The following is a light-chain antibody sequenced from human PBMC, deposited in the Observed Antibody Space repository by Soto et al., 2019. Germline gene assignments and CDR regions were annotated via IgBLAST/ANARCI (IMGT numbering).Light chain of an antibody. CDR3: SSYTLRNTLVL. CDR2: EVS. Sequence: QSALTQPASVSGSPGQSITISCTGTSIDVGGYNFVSWYQQHPGKAPRLIIYEVSSRPSGVSYRFSGSKSGNTASLTISGLQAEDEADYYCSSYTLRNTLVLFGGGTQLNVL. V-gene: IGLV2-14*01. J-gene: IGLJ3*02. CDR1: SIDVGGYNF.